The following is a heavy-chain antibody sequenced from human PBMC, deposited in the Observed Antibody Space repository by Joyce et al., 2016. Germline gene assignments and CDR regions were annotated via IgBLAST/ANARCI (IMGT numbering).Heavy chain of an antibody. J-gene: IGHJ5*01. CDR3: ARNGAYSQDS. V-gene: IGHV4-4*02. D-gene: IGHD5-12*01. CDR2: SYLGGST. Sequence: QVQLQASGPGLVKPSGPLSLTCAVSGGAISSAHWWSWVRQPPGKGLEWIGESYLGGSTTYNPSLKSRVTIAVDKSKNQLSLKMNSVTAADTAVYYCARNGAYSQDSWGQGTLVTVSS. CDR1: GGAISSAHW.